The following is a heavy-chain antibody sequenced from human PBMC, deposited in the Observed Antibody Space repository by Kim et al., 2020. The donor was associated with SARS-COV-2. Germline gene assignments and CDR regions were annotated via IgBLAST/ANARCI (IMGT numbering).Heavy chain of an antibody. CDR1: GGSISSSSYY. Sequence: SETLSLTCTVSGGSISSSSYYWGWIRQPPGKGLEWIGSIYYSGSTYYNPSLKSRVTISVDTSKNQFSLKLSSVTAADTAVYYCARLPSGHSSSVRSYYYGMDVWGQGTTVTVSS. V-gene: IGHV4-39*01. CDR2: IYYSGST. D-gene: IGHD6-6*01. CDR3: ARLPSGHSSSVRSYYYGMDV. J-gene: IGHJ6*02.